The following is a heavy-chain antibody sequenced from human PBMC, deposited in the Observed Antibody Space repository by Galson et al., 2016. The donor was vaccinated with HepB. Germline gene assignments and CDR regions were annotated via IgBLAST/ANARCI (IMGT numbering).Heavy chain of an antibody. V-gene: IGHV3-21*01. CDR2: ISSGSSYI. J-gene: IGHJ3*02. Sequence: SLRLSCATSGFTFTRYNMNWVRQAPGKGLEWVSSISSGSSYIYYADSVKGRFTISRDNVKKSLYLQMNSLRPEDTAVYYCARVREQQLLDAFDIWGQGPMVAVSS. CDR3: ARVREQQLLDAFDI. D-gene: IGHD6-13*01. CDR1: GFTFTRYN.